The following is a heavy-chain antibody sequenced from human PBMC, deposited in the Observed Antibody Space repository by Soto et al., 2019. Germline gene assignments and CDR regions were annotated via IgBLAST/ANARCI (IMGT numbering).Heavy chain of an antibody. J-gene: IGHJ4*02. Sequence: EASVKVSCKASGFTFTSSAVQWVRQARGQRLEWIGWIVVGSGNTNYAQKFQERVTITRDMSTSTAYMELSSLRSEDTAVYYCAAKQYYYDSSGYYYDYWGRGTLVTVSS. CDR2: IVVGSGNT. CDR3: AAKQYYYDSSGYYYDY. CDR1: GFTFTSSA. D-gene: IGHD3-22*01. V-gene: IGHV1-58*01.